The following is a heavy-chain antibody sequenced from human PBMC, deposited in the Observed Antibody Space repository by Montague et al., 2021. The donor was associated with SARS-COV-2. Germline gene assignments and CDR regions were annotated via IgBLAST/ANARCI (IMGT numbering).Heavy chain of an antibody. D-gene: IGHD3-10*01. V-gene: IGHV4-59*01. Sequence: ETLSLTYTVSGGAISSYYWSWIRQPPGKGLEWIGYIYYSGSTNYYPSLKSRVTISVDTSKNQFSLKLSSVTAADTAVYYCARDANYDYTSGSRGNWFDPWGQGTLVTVSS. CDR2: IYYSGST. CDR1: GGAISSYY. CDR3: ARDANYDYTSGSRGNWFDP. J-gene: IGHJ5*02.